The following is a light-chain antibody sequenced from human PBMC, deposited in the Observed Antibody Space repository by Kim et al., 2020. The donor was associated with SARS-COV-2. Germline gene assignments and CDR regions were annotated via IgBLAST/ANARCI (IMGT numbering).Light chain of an antibody. CDR2: DAY. CDR3: QLSANYPWT. V-gene: IGKV1-5*01. J-gene: IGKJ1*01. CDR1: QSISIW. Sequence: DIRMTQSPSTLSASVGDRVTITCRASQSISIWLDWYQQKPGEAPNLLIYDAYSLESGVRSRLRGSRSGTEFTLTINSLQPDDFATYFCQLSANYPWTFGQ.